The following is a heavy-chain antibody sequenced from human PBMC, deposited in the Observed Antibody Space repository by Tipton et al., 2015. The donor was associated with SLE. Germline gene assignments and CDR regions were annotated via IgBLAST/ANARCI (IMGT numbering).Heavy chain of an antibody. V-gene: IGHV1-2*02. CDR3: ARGHWGPHDACDI. D-gene: IGHD7-27*01. CDR2: INPNSGDT. CDR1: GYTFTSYG. Sequence: QLVQSGAEVKKPGATGKVSCKASGYTFTSYGISWVRQAPGQGLGWMGWINPNSGDTNDAQKFQGRVSTTRDTSINTVYMELRDLTYDDTAVYFCARGHWGPHDACDIWGQGTTVTVSS. J-gene: IGHJ3*02.